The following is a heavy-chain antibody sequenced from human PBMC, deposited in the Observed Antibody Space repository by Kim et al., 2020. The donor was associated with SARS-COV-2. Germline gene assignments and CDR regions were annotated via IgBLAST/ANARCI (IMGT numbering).Heavy chain of an antibody. CDR3: ARWGGAYYYGMDV. D-gene: IGHD1-26*01. CDR1: GGSISSSSYY. CDR2: IYYSGST. V-gene: IGHV4-39*07. Sequence: SETLSLTCTVSGGSISSSSYYWGWIRQPPGKGLEWIGSIYYSGSTYYNPSLKSRVTISVDTSKNQFSLKLSSVTAADTAVYYCARWGGAYYYGMDVWGQGTTVTVSS. J-gene: IGHJ6*02.